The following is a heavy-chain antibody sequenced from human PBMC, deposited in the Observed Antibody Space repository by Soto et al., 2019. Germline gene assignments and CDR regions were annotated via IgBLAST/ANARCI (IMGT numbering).Heavy chain of an antibody. CDR2: IGTAGDT. CDR3: ARDYGDYRAFDI. Sequence: PGGSLRLSCAASGFTFSSYDMHWVRQATGKGLEWVSAIGTAGDTYYPGSVKGRFTISRENAKNSLYLQMNSLRAEDTAVYYCARDYGDYRAFDIWGQGTMVTVSS. D-gene: IGHD4-17*01. CDR1: GFTFSSYD. V-gene: IGHV3-13*01. J-gene: IGHJ3*02.